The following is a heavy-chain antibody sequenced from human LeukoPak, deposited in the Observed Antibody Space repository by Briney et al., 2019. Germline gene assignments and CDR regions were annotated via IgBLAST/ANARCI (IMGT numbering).Heavy chain of an antibody. V-gene: IGHV3-74*01. CDR2: INSDGSSI. CDR3: ASSGGSYYRGFDY. CDR1: GFSLSNYW. D-gene: IGHD1-26*01. J-gene: IGHJ4*02. Sequence: GGSLRLSCVASGFSLSNYWMHWVRHAPGKGLVWVSRINSDGSSISYADSVKGRFTISRDNAKNTLYLQMNSLRAEDTAVYYCASSGGSYYRGFDYWGQGTLVTVSS.